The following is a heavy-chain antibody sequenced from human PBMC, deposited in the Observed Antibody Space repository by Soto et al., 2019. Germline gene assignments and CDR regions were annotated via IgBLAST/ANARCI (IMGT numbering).Heavy chain of an antibody. J-gene: IGHJ4*02. CDR2: IYYSGST. CDR3: ARLHGSGSSDTRGFDY. CDR1: GGSIIGYC. V-gene: IGHV4-59*08. Sequence: SSETLSLTCTVSGGSIIGYCWSWIRQPPGKGLEWIGYIYYSGSTNYNPSLKRRVTMSVDTSKNQFSMKLTSVTAADTAVYKCARLHGSGSSDTRGFDYWGQGTLVTVSS. D-gene: IGHD3-10*01.